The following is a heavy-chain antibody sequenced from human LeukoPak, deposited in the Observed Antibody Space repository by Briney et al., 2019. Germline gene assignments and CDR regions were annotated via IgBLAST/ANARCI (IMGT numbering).Heavy chain of an antibody. CDR3: ARDGIHYSSGFDP. D-gene: IGHD3-10*01. CDR2: IYSSGST. Sequence: PSETLSLTCTVSGGSISSYFWTWIRQSAGKGLEWIGRIYSSGSTTYNPSLKSRVTMSIDTSRNQFSLNLSSVTAADTAVYYCARDGIHYSSGFDPWGQGILVTVSS. V-gene: IGHV4-4*07. J-gene: IGHJ5*02. CDR1: GGSISSYF.